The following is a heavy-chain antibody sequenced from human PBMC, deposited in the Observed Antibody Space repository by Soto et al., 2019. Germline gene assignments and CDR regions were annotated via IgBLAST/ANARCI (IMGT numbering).Heavy chain of an antibody. CDR3: AKGTIVATIGKHYYYYYGMDV. Sequence: QVQLVESGGGVVQPGRSLRLSCAASGFTFSSYGMHWVRQAPGKGLEWVAVISYDGSNKYYADSVKGRFTISRDNSKNXLXLXXNSLRAEDTAVYYCAKGTIVATIGKHYYYYYGMDVWGQGTTVTVSS. CDR2: ISYDGSNK. CDR1: GFTFSSYG. V-gene: IGHV3-30*18. D-gene: IGHD5-12*01. J-gene: IGHJ6*02.